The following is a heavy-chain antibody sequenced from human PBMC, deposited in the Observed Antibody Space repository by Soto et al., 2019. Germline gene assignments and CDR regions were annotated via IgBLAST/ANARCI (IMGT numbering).Heavy chain of an antibody. CDR2: IIPISGTA. J-gene: IGHJ4*02. V-gene: IGHV1-69*13. CDR1: GDTFSRYA. D-gene: IGHD3-22*01. CDR3: AREYYDTSGYYYVPFDY. Sequence: SVKVSCKASGDTFSRYAISWVRQAPGQGLEWMGGIIPISGTANYAQKFQGRVTITADESTNTAYMELSSLRSEDTAVYYCAREYYDTSGYYYVPFDYWGQGTLVTVSS.